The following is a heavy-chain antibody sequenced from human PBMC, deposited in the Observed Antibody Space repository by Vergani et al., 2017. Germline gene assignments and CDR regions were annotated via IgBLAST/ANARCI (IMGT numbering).Heavy chain of an antibody. J-gene: IGHJ6*02. D-gene: IGHD3-10*01. V-gene: IGHV3-21*01. CDR3: ARGVRGVITPYYCMDV. CDR2: ISSSSSYI. CDR1: GFTFSSYS. Sequence: EVQLVESGGGLVKPGGSLRLSCAASGFTFSSYSMNWVRQAPGKGLEWVSSISSSSSYIYYADSVKGRFTISRDNAKNSLYLQMNSLRAEDTAVYYCARGVRGVITPYYCMDVWGQGP.